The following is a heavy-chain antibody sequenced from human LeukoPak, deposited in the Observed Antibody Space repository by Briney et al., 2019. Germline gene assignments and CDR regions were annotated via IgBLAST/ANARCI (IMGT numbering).Heavy chain of an antibody. CDR1: GYSISSGYY. V-gene: IGHV4-38-2*02. CDR3: ARRAAGAFDY. CDR2: IYYSGST. Sequence: SETLSLTCTVSGYSISSGYYWGWIRQPPGKGLEWIGSIYYSGSTYYNPSLKSRVSISIDTSKNQFSLNLISVTAVDTAVYYCARRAAGAFDYWGQGTLVTVSS. D-gene: IGHD6-13*01. J-gene: IGHJ4*02.